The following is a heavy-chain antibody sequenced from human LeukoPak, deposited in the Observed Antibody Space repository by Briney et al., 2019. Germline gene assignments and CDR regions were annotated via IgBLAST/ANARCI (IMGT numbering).Heavy chain of an antibody. CDR2: IKQDGSEK. Sequence: PGGSLRLSCAASGFTFSSYWMSWVRQAPGKGLEWVANIKQDGSEKYYVDSVKGRFTISRDNSKNTLYLQMNSLRAEDTAVYYCAREKLPLSPPLDYWGQGTLVTVSS. V-gene: IGHV3-7*01. D-gene: IGHD4-23*01. CDR1: GFTFSSYW. J-gene: IGHJ4*02. CDR3: AREKLPLSPPLDY.